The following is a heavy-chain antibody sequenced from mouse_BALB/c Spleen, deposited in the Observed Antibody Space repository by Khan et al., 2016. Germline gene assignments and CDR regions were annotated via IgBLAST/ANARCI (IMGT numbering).Heavy chain of an antibody. J-gene: IGHJ4*01. CDR2: IDPANGNT. CDR1: GFNIKDTY. V-gene: IGHV14-3*02. CDR3: ARTVVAPYYAMDY. D-gene: IGHD1-1*01. Sequence: VQLQQSGAELVKPGASVKLSCIASGFNIKDTYMHWVKQRPEQGLEWIGRIDPANGNTKYDPKFQGKATITADTSSNTDYLQLSSLTSTDTAVYYCARTVVAPYYAMDYWGQGTSVTVSS.